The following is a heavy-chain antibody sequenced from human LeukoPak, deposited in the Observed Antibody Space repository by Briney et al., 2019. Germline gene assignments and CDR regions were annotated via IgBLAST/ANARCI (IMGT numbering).Heavy chain of an antibody. CDR1: GGSISSYY. V-gene: IGHV4-59*01. D-gene: IGHD6-13*01. Sequence: SETLSLTCTVSGGSISSYYWSWIRQPPGKGLEWIGDIYYSGRTSYKPSLKSRVTILVDTSKNQFSLRLSSVTAADTAVYYCARVLTEYSSNRCLDFWGQAALATVSS. CDR2: IYYSGRT. J-gene: IGHJ4*02. CDR3: ARVLTEYSSNRCLDF.